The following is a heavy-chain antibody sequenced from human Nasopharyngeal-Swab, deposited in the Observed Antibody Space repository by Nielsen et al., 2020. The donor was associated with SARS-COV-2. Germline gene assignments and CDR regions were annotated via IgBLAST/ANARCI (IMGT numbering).Heavy chain of an antibody. CDR1: GYSFNSYW. CDR3: ARWVVDCSSTSCHYYFDY. V-gene: IGHV5-10-1*01. Sequence: KISCKGSGYSFNSYWISWVRQMPGKGLEWMVMIDPSDSQTNYNPSFQGPVTISVDKSIGIAYLQWSSLKASDTAIYYCARWVVDCSSTSCHYYFDYWGQGTLVTVSS. J-gene: IGHJ4*02. CDR2: IDPSDSQT. D-gene: IGHD2-2*01.